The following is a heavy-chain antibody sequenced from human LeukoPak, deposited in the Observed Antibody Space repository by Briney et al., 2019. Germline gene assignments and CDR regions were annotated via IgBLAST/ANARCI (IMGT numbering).Heavy chain of an antibody. Sequence: GGSLRLSCAASGFTFSNYAMHWVRQAPGKGLEWVAVISYDGSNKYYADSVKGRFTISRDNSKNTLYLQMDSLRTEDTAVYYCARGDSSWDYFDYWGQGTLVTVSS. CDR1: GFTFSNYA. J-gene: IGHJ4*02. V-gene: IGHV3-30-3*01. D-gene: IGHD6-13*01. CDR2: ISYDGSNK. CDR3: ARGDSSWDYFDY.